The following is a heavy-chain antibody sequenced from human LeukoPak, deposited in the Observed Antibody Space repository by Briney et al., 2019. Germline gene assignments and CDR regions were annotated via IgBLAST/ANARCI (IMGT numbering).Heavy chain of an antibody. V-gene: IGHV6-1*01. CDR3: ARADLGYCSSTSCYTGVGIDY. CDR1: GDSVSSNSAA. CDR2: IYYRSKWYN. Sequence: SQTLSLTCAISGDSVSSNSAAWNWIRQSPSRGLEWLGRIYYRSKWYNDYAVSVKSRITINPDTSKNQFSLQLSPVTPEDTAVYYCARADLGYCSSTSCYTGVGIDYWGQGTLVTVSS. J-gene: IGHJ4*02. D-gene: IGHD2-2*02.